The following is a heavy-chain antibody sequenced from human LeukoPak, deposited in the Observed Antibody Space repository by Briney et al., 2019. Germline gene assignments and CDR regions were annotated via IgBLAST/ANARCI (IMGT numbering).Heavy chain of an antibody. J-gene: IGHJ4*02. Sequence: GGSLRLSCAASGFTFSIYAMHWVRQAPDKGLEWVAVISYDGSNKYYADSVKGRFTISRDNSKNTLYLQMNSLRAEDTAVYYCAREKYSNYVEALGYWGQGTLVTVSS. CDR2: ISYDGSNK. CDR1: GFTFSIYA. V-gene: IGHV3-30*04. CDR3: AREKYSNYVEALGY. D-gene: IGHD4-11*01.